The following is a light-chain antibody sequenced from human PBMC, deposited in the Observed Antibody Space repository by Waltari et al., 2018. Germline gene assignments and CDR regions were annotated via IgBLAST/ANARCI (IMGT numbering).Light chain of an antibody. Sequence: QSALTQPASVSGSPGQWLTISCTGSNSDVGTYNYVSWYQQHPGKAPKLMIYDVSKRPSGVSERFSGSKSGNTASLTISGLQAEDEADYYCSSYTSSSTLVFGGGTKVTVL. J-gene: IGLJ3*02. V-gene: IGLV2-14*01. CDR2: DVS. CDR3: SSYTSSSTLV. CDR1: NSDVGTYNY.